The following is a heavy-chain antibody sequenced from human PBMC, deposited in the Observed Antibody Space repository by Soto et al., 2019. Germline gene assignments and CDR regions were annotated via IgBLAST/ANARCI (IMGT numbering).Heavy chain of an antibody. CDR3: ARVLDSSSWYSDY. V-gene: IGHV1-69*02. CDR1: GGTFSSYT. CDR2: IIPILGIA. J-gene: IGHJ4*02. Sequence: QVQLVQSGAEVKKPGSSVKVSCKASGGTFSSYTISWVRQAPGQGLEWMGRIIPILGIANYAQKFQGRVTITADKSTSTAYIELSSLRSEDTAGYYCARVLDSSSWYSDYWGQGTLVTVSP. D-gene: IGHD6-13*01.